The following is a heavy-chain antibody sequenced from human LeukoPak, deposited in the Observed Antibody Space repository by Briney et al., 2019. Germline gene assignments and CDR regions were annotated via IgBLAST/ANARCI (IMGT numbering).Heavy chain of an antibody. Sequence: GGSLRLSCAASGFTFDDYAIHWVRQAPGKGLEWVSLISWDGITYYADPVKGRFTISRDNSKNSLYLQMNSLRAEDTALYYCAKDLDRGLATMFFDYWGQGTLVTVSS. V-gene: IGHV3-43D*03. CDR3: AKDLDRGLATMFFDY. CDR1: GFTFDDYA. J-gene: IGHJ4*02. CDR2: ISWDGIT. D-gene: IGHD5-24*01.